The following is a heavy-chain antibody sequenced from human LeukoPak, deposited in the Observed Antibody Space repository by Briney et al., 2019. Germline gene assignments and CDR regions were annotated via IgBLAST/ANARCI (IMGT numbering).Heavy chain of an antibody. CDR3: ARDLEYSSGWYFDY. J-gene: IGHJ4*02. CDR1: GYTFTSYG. V-gene: IGHV1-18*04. Sequence: ASVKVSCKASGYTFTSYGISWVRQAPGQGLEWMGWISTYNGNTNYAQKLQGRVTMTTDTSTSTAYMELRSLRSDDTAVYYCARDLEYSSGWYFDYWGQGTLVTVPS. D-gene: IGHD6-19*01. CDR2: ISTYNGNT.